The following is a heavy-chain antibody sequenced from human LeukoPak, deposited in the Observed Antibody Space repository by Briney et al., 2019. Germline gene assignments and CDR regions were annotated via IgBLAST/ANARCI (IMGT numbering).Heavy chain of an antibody. Sequence: GASVKLSCKASGYTFTGYYMQWVRQAPGQGLEWMGRINPNSGDTSFAPKFQGRVTLTSDTSISTAYMELSRLIHGDTAVYYCAKARVSGSASSDYWGQGTLVTVSS. D-gene: IGHD2-8*01. CDR1: GYTFTGYY. CDR3: AKARVSGSASSDY. V-gene: IGHV1-2*06. CDR2: INPNSGDT. J-gene: IGHJ4*02.